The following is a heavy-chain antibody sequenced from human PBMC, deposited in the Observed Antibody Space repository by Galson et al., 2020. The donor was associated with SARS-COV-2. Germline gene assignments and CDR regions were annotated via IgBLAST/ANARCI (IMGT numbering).Heavy chain of an antibody. D-gene: IGHD3-16*02. CDR3: ARGSDRLIVNWFDP. J-gene: IGHJ5*02. CDR1: GGSFSGYY. V-gene: IGHV4-34*01. CDR2: INHSGST. Sequence: SQASETLSLTCAVYGGSFSGYYWSWIRQPPGKGLEWIGEINHSGSTNYNPSLKSRVTISVDTSKNQFSLKLSSVTAADTAVYYCARGSDRLIVNWFDPWGQGTLVTVSS.